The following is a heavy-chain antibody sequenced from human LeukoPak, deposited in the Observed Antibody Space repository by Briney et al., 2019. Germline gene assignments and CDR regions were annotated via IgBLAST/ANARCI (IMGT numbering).Heavy chain of an antibody. J-gene: IGHJ3*02. V-gene: IGHV4-31*03. CDR2: VYYSGIT. Sequence: SETLSLTCTVSGGSINSGGYYWSWIRQHPGKGLEWIGYVYYSGITYYNPSLKSRVTISVDTSKNQFSLKLSSVTAADTAVYYCARVPRNMITFGNGAAFDIWGQGTMVTVSS. CDR3: ARVPRNMITFGNGAAFDI. D-gene: IGHD3-16*01. CDR1: GGSINSGGYY.